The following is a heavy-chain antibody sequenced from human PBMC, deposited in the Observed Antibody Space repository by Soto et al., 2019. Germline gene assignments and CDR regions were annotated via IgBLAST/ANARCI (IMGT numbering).Heavy chain of an antibody. V-gene: IGHV3-43*01. CDR3: AKASWGSRYPIDY. CDR2: ISWDGGST. J-gene: IGHJ4*02. CDR1: GFTFDDYT. D-gene: IGHD7-27*01. Sequence: GGSLRLSCAASGFTFDDYTMHWVRQAPGKCLEWVSLISWDGGSTYYADSVKGRFTISRDNSKNSLYLQMNSLRTEDTALYYCAKASWGSRYPIDYWGQGXLVTVYS.